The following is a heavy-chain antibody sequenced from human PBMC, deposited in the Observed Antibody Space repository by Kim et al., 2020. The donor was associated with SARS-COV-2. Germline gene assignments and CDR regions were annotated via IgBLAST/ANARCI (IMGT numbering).Heavy chain of an antibody. Sequence: GGSLRLSCAASGFTFSNFAMTWVRQAPGKGLEWVSSVNSAGSSTYYADSVKGRFTISRDNSKNSLFLQMNSLGAEDTAIYYCLIYCSSLNCKDIDPWGQG. J-gene: IGHJ5*02. CDR3: LIYCSSLNCKDIDP. CDR1: GFTFSNFA. D-gene: IGHD2-2*01. CDR2: VNSAGSST. V-gene: IGHV3-23*03.